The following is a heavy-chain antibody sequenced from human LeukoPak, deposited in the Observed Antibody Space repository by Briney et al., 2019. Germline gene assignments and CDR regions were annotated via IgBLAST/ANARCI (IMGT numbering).Heavy chain of an antibody. CDR1: GYTFTSYG. CDR3: ARVRPGAKLVRWFDP. Sequence: GASVKVSCKASGYTFTSYGISWVRQAPGQGLEWMGWISAYNGNTNYAQKLQGRVTMTTDTSTSTAYMELRSLRSDDTAVYYCARVRPGAKLVRWFDPWGQGTLVTVSS. D-gene: IGHD6-6*01. J-gene: IGHJ5*02. CDR2: ISAYNGNT. V-gene: IGHV1-18*01.